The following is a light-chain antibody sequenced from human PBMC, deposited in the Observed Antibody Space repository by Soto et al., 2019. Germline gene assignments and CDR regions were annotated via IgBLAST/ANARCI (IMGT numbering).Light chain of an antibody. V-gene: IGKV1-39*01. J-gene: IGKJ4*01. Sequence: DIQMTQSPSSLSASVGDRVTNTCRASQSISSYLNWYQQKPGKAPKLLIYAASSLQSGVPSRFSGKGSGTDFTLTISSLQPEDFATYYCQQSYSTPPLTFGGGTKVEIK. CDR3: QQSYSTPPLT. CDR1: QSISSY. CDR2: AAS.